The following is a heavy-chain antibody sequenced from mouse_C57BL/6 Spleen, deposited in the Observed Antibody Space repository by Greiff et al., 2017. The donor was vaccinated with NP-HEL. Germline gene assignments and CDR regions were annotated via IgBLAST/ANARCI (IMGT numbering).Heavy chain of an antibody. Sequence: VQLQQSGPELVKPGASVKISCKASGYTFTDYYMNWVKQSHGKSLEWIGDINPNNGGTSYNQKFKGKATLTVDKSSSTAYMELRSLTSEDSAVYYCARTGIYYGSSRYYFDYWGQGTTLTVSS. CDR1: GYTFTDYY. CDR3: ARTGIYYGSSRYYFDY. CDR2: INPNNGGT. D-gene: IGHD1-1*01. J-gene: IGHJ2*01. V-gene: IGHV1-26*01.